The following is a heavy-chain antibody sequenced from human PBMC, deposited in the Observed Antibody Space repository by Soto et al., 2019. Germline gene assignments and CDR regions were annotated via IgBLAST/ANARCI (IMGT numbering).Heavy chain of an antibody. CDR3: GKDHVMYSGYDNNWFDP. J-gene: IGHJ5*02. D-gene: IGHD5-12*01. V-gene: IGHV3-23*01. CDR1: GFTFSSYA. Sequence: PGGSLRLSCAASGFTFSSYAMSWVRQAPGKGQEWVSAISGSGGSTYYADSVKDRFNISRDNSKNRLYLQMISLRGEDKAVFYCGKDHVMYSGYDNNWFDPWGQGTLVTVSS. CDR2: ISGSGGST.